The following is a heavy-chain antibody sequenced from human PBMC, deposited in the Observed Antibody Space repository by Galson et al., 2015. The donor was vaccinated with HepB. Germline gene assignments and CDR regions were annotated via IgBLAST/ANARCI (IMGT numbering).Heavy chain of an antibody. J-gene: IGHJ4*02. D-gene: IGHD3-10*01. CDR1: GFPFSSYA. Sequence: SLRLSCAASGFPFSSYAMSWVRQVPVRGLEWFSLISGSGDDTYYADSVKGRFTISRDNSKNTLYLQMNSLRAEDTAIYYCAKSNSPLVRGVIGHWGQGTLVTVSS. CDR3: AKSNSPLVRGVIGH. V-gene: IGHV3-23*01. CDR2: ISGSGDDT.